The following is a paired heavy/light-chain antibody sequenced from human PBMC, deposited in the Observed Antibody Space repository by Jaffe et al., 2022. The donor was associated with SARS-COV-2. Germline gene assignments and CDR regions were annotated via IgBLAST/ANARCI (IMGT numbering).Heavy chain of an antibody. J-gene: IGHJ4*02. CDR3: ATYRGGYEYSDY. Sequence: QLQLQESGPGLVKPSETLSLTCIVSGGSISSTTYCWTWIRQPPGKGLEWIGCIYSSGASYYSPSLKSRVTISVDTSRNQFSLKASSVTAADTAIYYCATYRGGYEYSDYWGQGALVTVSS. D-gene: IGHD5-12*01. V-gene: IGHV4-39*01. CDR2: IYSSGAS. CDR1: GGSISSTTYC.
Light chain of an antibody. CDR1: SSNIGDKY. V-gene: IGLV1-51*02. J-gene: IGLJ3*02. CDR3: GTWDNSLSTGV. CDR2: ETN. Sequence: QSVLTQPPSVSAAPGQKVTISCSGSSSNIGDKYVSWYQQLPGTAPKLLIYETNKRPSGIPDRFSGSKSGTSATLGITGLQTGDEADYYCGTWDNSLSTGVFGGGTKLTVL.